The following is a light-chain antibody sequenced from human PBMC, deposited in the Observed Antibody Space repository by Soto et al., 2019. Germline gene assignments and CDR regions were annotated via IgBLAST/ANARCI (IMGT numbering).Light chain of an antibody. CDR1: SSDVGGYNY. CDR2: DVS. V-gene: IGLV2-14*03. CDR3: SSYRSSSKRV. J-gene: IGLJ1*01. Sequence: QSALTQPASVSGSPGQSITISCTGTSSDVGGYNYVSWYQQHPGKAPKLMIYDVSNRPSGVSNRFSGSKSGNTASLTISGLQDGDEADYYCSSYRSSSKRVFGTGTKVTVL.